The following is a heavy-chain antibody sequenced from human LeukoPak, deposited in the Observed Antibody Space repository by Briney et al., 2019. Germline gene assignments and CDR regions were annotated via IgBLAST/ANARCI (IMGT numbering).Heavy chain of an antibody. Sequence: PSETLSLTCTVSGGSINSNYWSWIRQPPEKGLEWIGYISYSGSTNYNPSLTSRVTISLDASKSQFSLNLNSVTAADTAVYYCARGRQVGNTGYYFDYWGQGTLVTVSS. V-gene: IGHV4-59*01. CDR1: GGSINSNY. J-gene: IGHJ4*02. CDR2: ISYSGST. CDR3: ARGRQVGNTGYYFDY. D-gene: IGHD1-26*01.